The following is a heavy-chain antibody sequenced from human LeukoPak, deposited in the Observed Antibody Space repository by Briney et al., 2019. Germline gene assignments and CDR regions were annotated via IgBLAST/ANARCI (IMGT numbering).Heavy chain of an antibody. CDR1: GYTFAGYY. D-gene: IGHD4/OR15-4a*01. CDR2: INLNSGGT. Sequence: GASVKVSCKASGYTFAGYYMHWVRQAPGQGLEWMGRINLNSGGTNYAQKFQGRVTMTRDTSISTAYMELSRLRSEDTAVYYCARRSMVAKGKNEHDAFDIWGRGTMVTVSS. CDR3: ARRSMVAKGKNEHDAFDI. V-gene: IGHV1-2*06. J-gene: IGHJ3*02.